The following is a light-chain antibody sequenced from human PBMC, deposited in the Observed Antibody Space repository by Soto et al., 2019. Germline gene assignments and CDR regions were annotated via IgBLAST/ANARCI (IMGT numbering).Light chain of an antibody. V-gene: IGKV3-20*01. J-gene: IGKJ3*01. CDR1: QSVSSSY. CDR3: QKYNSDPFT. CDR2: GAS. Sequence: EIVLTQSPGTLSLSPGERATLSCRASQSVSSSYLAWYQQKPGQAPRLLIYGASSRATGIPDRFSGSGSGTDFTLTISRLEPEDVATYYCQKYNSDPFTFGPGTKVDIK.